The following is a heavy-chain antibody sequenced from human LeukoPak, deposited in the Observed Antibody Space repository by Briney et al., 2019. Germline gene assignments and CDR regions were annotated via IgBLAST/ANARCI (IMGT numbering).Heavy chain of an antibody. Sequence: GASVKVSCKASGYTFTSYDINWVRQATGQGLEWMGWMNPNSGNTGYAQKFQGRVTMTRNTSISTAYMELSSLRSEDTAVYYCARDNRIAAAGSNYYYYYMDVWGKGTTVTVSS. CDR2: MNPNSGNT. CDR1: GYTFTSYD. J-gene: IGHJ6*03. V-gene: IGHV1-8*01. CDR3: ARDNRIAAAGSNYYYYYMDV. D-gene: IGHD6-13*01.